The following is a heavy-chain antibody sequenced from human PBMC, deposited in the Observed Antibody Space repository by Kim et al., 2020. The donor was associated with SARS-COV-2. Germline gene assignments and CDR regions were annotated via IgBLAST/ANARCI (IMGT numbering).Heavy chain of an antibody. CDR2: IDPSDSYT. J-gene: IGHJ6*02. D-gene: IGHD1-7*01. CDR1: GYSFTSYW. CDR3: ARHPSGRLMNWNYVGYYYYYGMDV. Sequence: GESLKISCKGSGYSFTSYWISWVRQMPGKGLEWMGRIDPSDSYTNYSPSFQGHVTISADKSISTAYLQWSSLKASDTAMYYCARHPSGRLMNWNYVGYYYYYGMDVWGQGTTVTVSS. V-gene: IGHV5-10-1*01.